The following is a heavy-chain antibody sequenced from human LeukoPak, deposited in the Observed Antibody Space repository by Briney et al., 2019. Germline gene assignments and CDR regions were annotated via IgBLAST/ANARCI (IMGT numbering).Heavy chain of an antibody. V-gene: IGHV3-23*01. D-gene: IGHD2/OR15-2a*01. CDR3: AKARGNYFTHLDY. Sequence: GASLRLSCAASGFTFTNYAMSWVRQAPGKGLEWVSTVTGSGDSTFYAVSVKGRFTISRDNSKNTLFLQMNSLRAEDTAVFYCAKARGNYFTHLDYWGQGTLVTVSS. CDR1: GFTFTNYA. CDR2: VTGSGDST. J-gene: IGHJ4*02.